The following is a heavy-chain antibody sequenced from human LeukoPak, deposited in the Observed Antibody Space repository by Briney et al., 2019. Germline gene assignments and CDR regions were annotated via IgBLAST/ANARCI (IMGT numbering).Heavy chain of an antibody. V-gene: IGHV3-66*02. D-gene: IGHD3-3*01. CDR1: EVTVSSNY. CDR3: ARVTYDFWSGYYRYFDY. Sequence: GGSLRLSCAATEVTVSSNYMSWVRQAPGKGLEWVSVIYSGGSTYYADSVKGRFTISRDNSKNTLYLQMNSLRAEDTAVYYCARVTYDFWSGYYRYFDYWGQGTLVTVSS. CDR2: IYSGGST. J-gene: IGHJ4*02.